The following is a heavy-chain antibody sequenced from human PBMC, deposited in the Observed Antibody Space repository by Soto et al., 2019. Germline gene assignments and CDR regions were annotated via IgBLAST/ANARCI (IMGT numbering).Heavy chain of an antibody. V-gene: IGHV3-30-3*01. CDR3: ARGPSSLTRFDY. Sequence: QVQLVESGGGVVQPGRSLRLSCAASGFTFSSYAMHWVRQAPGKGLEWVAVISYDGSNKYYADSVKGRFTISRDNSKNTLYLKMNSLRAEDTAVYDCARGPSSLTRFDYWGQGTLVTVSS. D-gene: IGHD2-2*01. CDR1: GFTFSSYA. J-gene: IGHJ4*02. CDR2: ISYDGSNK.